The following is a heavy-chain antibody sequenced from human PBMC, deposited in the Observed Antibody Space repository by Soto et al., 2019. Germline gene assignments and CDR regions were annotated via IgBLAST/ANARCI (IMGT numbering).Heavy chain of an antibody. CDR1: GFTFNVYG. J-gene: IGHJ6*02. CDR2: LIPIYDET. Sequence: QVQLVQSGAEVKNPGSSVRVSCKTSGFTFNVYGIHWVRQAPGQGLEWMGGLIPIYDETNYAQKFQGRVTMTADKSTATVYLELNSLRSEDTAVYFCARVRDPHLDHYGLDVWGQGTTVTVSS. V-gene: IGHV1-69*06. CDR3: ARVRDPHLDHYGLDV.